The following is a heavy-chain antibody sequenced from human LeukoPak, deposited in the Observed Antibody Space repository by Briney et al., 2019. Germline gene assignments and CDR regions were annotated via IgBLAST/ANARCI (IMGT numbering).Heavy chain of an antibody. V-gene: IGHV3-33*01. CDR2: IWYDGSNK. J-gene: IGHJ6*03. CDR3: ATARDSNSNRGLYMDV. D-gene: IGHD4-11*01. Sequence: PGGTLRLSCAASGFTFRNYGMHWVRQVPGKGLEWVAVIWYDGSNKYYADSVKGRFTNSRDNSKNTLYLQINSLRAEDTAVYYCATARDSNSNRGLYMDVWGKGTTVTVSS. CDR1: GFTFRNYG.